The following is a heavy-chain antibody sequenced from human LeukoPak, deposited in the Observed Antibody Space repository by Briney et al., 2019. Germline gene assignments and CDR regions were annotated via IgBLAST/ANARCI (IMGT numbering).Heavy chain of an antibody. Sequence: PSETLSLTCTVSGGSMSSYYWSWIRQPPGKGLEWIGYIYYSGSTNYNPSLKSRVTISVDTSKNHFSLKLSSVTAADTAVYYCAKRNNPSSSSFIWFDPWGQGTLVTVSS. CDR1: GGSMSSYY. V-gene: IGHV4-59*01. CDR2: IYYSGST. J-gene: IGHJ5*02. CDR3: AKRNNPSSSSFIWFDP. D-gene: IGHD6-6*01.